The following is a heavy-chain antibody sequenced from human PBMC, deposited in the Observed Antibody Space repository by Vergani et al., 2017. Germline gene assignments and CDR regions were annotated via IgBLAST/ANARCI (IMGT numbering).Heavy chain of an antibody. CDR3: ARDVVILGIHGSHFDY. D-gene: IGHD3-10*01. V-gene: IGHV1-2*02. Sequence: QVQLVQSGAEVKKPGASVKVSCKASGYTFTGYYMHWVRQAPGQGLEWMGWINPNSGGTNYAQKFQGRVTMTRDTSISTAYMELSRLRSDDTAVYYCARDVVILGIHGSHFDYWGQGTLVTVSS. CDR1: GYTFTGYY. CDR2: INPNSGGT. J-gene: IGHJ4*02.